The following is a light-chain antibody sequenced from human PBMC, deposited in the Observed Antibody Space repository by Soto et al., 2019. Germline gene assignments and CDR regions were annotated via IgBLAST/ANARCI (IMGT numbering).Light chain of an antibody. J-gene: IGKJ1*01. CDR2: GAS. Sequence: EVVLTQSPGTLSLSPGERATLSCRASQSVSSNYLAWYQQKPGQAPRLVIYGASNRATGIPDRFLGSGSGTDFSLTIRRVEPEDFAVYYCQQYGTSPRTFGKGTKVEVK. CDR3: QQYGTSPRT. CDR1: QSVSSNY. V-gene: IGKV3-20*01.